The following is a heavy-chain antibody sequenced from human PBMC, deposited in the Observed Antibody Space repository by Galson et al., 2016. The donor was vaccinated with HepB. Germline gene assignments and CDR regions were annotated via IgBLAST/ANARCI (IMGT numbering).Heavy chain of an antibody. V-gene: IGHV4-61*07. D-gene: IGHD3-3*01. CDR3: ARLDWSGYILDY. CDR1: SYY. CDR2: IYYTGST. Sequence: SYYWSWVRQPPGKRLEWIGYIYYTGSTRYNPSLKSRVTITTDTSKSHFSLKLSSVTAADTAVYYCARLDWSGYILDYWGQGTLVPVSS. J-gene: IGHJ4*02.